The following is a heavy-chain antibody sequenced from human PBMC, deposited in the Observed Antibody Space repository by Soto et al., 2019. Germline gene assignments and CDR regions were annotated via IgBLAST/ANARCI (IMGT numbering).Heavy chain of an antibody. CDR1: GFTFSSYG. Sequence: QVQLVESGGGVVQPGRSLRLSCAASGFTFSSYGMHWVRQAPGKGLEWVAVIWYDGSNKYYADSVKGRFTISRDNSKNTLYLQMNSLRAEDTAVYYCAGDAYCSSTSCYGAYFDYWGQGTLVTVSS. CDR2: IWYDGSNK. V-gene: IGHV3-33*01. J-gene: IGHJ4*02. CDR3: AGDAYCSSTSCYGAYFDY. D-gene: IGHD2-2*01.